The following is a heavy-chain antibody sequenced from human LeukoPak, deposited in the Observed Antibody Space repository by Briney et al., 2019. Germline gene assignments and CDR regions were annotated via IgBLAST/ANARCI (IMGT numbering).Heavy chain of an antibody. CDR1: GYSLTSYW. V-gene: IGHV5-51*01. J-gene: IGHJ4*02. Sequence: GESLKISCKCSGYSLTSYWFGRVRQTPGKGVEWVVNIYPGYSDTRYSPSFQGQVTISADQSISTAYLQWSSLKASDTAMYYCARRRLTYYCDSSGYYSVGVNPFDYWGQGTLVTVSS. CDR3: ARRRLTYYCDSSGYYSVGVNPFDY. D-gene: IGHD3-22*01. CDR2: IYPGYSDT.